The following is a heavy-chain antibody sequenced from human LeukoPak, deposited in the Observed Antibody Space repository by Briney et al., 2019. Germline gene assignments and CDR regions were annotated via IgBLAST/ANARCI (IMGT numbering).Heavy chain of an antibody. Sequence: ASVKVSCKASGYTFTNYYMHWVRQAPGQGLEWMGIINPSGGSTSYAQKFQGRVTMTRDTSTSTVYMELSSLRSEDTAVYYCASGAGGYNYHDYWGQGTLVTVSS. CDR3: ASGAGGYNYHDY. D-gene: IGHD5-24*01. CDR1: GYTFTNYY. J-gene: IGHJ4*02. V-gene: IGHV1-46*01. CDR2: INPSGGST.